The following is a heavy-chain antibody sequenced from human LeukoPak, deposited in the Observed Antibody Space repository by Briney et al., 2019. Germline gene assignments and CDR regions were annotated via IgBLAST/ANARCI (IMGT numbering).Heavy chain of an antibody. J-gene: IGHJ4*02. CDR1: GYTFTGYY. CDR3: ARVRGLYYDSSGYLFDY. CDR2: INPNSGGT. V-gene: IGHV1-2*06. Sequence: ASVKVSCKASGYTFTGYYMHWVRQAPGQGLEWMGRINPNSGGTNYAQKFQGRVTMTRDTSISTAYMELSRLRSDDTAVYYCARVRGLYYDSSGYLFDYWGQGTLVIVSS. D-gene: IGHD3-22*01.